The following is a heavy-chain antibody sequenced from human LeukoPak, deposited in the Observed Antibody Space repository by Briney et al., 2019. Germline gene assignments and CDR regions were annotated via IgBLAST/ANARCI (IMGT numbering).Heavy chain of an antibody. CDR3: AKERTTITFGGVIASLDY. CDR2: IRYDGSNK. J-gene: IGHJ4*02. V-gene: IGHV3-30*02. CDR1: GFTFSSYG. D-gene: IGHD3-16*02. Sequence: GGSLRLSCAASGFTFSSYGMHWVRQAPGKGLEWVAFIRYDGSNKYYADSVKGRFTISRDNSKNTLYLQMNSLRAEDTAVYYCAKERTTITFGGVIASLDYWGQGTLVTVSS.